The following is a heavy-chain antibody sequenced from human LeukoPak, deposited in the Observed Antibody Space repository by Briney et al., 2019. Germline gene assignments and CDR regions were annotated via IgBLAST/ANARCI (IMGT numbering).Heavy chain of an antibody. J-gene: IGHJ4*02. D-gene: IGHD2-2*01. CDR3: ARDSIVVVPAAMGIDY. Sequence: ASVKVSCKASGYTFTGYYMHWVRQAPGQGLEWMGWINPNSGGTNYAQKFQGRVTMTRDTSISTAYMELSRLRSDDTAVYYCARDSIVVVPAAMGIDYWGQGTLVTVSS. CDR2: INPNSGGT. CDR1: GYTFTGYY. V-gene: IGHV1-2*02.